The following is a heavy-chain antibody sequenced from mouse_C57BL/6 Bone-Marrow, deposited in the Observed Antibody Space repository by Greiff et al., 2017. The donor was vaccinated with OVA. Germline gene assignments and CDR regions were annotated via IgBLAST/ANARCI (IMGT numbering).Heavy chain of an antibody. CDR2: IYPRSGNN. CDR1: GYTFTSYG. V-gene: IGHV1-81*01. D-gene: IGHD1-1*01. J-gene: IGHJ4*01. Sequence: QVQLQQSGAELARPGASVTLSCKASGYTFTSYGLSWVKQSTGQGLEWFGEIYPRSGNNYYNEQFKGRATLTADKSSSRAYMELRSLASEDSAVYYCATQRLLFYAMDYWGQGTAVTVSA. CDR3: ATQRLLFYAMDY.